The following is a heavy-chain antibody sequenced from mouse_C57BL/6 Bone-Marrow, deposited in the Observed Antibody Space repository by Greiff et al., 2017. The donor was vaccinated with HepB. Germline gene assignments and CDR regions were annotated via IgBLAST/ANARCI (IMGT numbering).Heavy chain of an antibody. Sequence: DVKLQESVAELVRPGASVKLSCTASGFNIKNTYMHWVKQRPEQGLEWIGRIDPANGNTKYAPKFQGKATITADTSSNTAYLQLSSLTSEDTAIYYCASPSYYYGSRSFDYWGQGTTLTVSS. CDR2: IDPANGNT. J-gene: IGHJ2*01. CDR3: ASPSYYYGSRSFDY. V-gene: IGHV14-3*01. CDR1: GFNIKNTY. D-gene: IGHD1-1*01.